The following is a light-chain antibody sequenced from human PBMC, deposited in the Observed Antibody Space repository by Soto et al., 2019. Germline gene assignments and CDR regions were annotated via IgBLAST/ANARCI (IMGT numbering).Light chain of an antibody. J-gene: IGKJ1*01. V-gene: IGKV1-39*01. CDR1: QNINSH. Sequence: DIQMTQSPSSLSASVGDRVTITCRASQNINSHLHWYQQKPGKAPNLLIYAASTLESGVSSSFSGSGSGTDFTLTSSSLQPEDCTTYYGQQTYSTLWTFGQGTKVEIK. CDR3: QQTYSTLWT. CDR2: AAS.